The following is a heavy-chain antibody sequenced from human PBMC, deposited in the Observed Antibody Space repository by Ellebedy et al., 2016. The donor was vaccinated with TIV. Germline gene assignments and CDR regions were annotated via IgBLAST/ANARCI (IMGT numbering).Heavy chain of an antibody. CDR2: IWYDGSNK. CDR1: GFTFSSYG. D-gene: IGHD2-2*01. Sequence: GESLKISXAASGFTFSSYGMHWVRQAPGKGLEWVAVIWYDGSNKYYADSVKGRFTISRDNSKNTLYLQMNSLRAEDTAVYYCARDQRYCSSTSCPFDYWGQGTLVTVSS. CDR3: ARDQRYCSSTSCPFDY. J-gene: IGHJ4*02. V-gene: IGHV3-33*01.